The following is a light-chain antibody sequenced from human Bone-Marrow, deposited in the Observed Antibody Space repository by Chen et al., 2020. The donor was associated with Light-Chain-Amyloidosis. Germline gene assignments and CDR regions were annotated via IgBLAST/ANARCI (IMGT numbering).Light chain of an antibody. CDR3: QVWDRSSDRPV. CDR2: DES. CDR1: NIGSTS. V-gene: IGLV3-21*02. J-gene: IGLJ2*01. Sequence: SYVLTQPSSVSVAPGQTAPIACGGNNIGSTSVHWYQQTPGPAPRLVGYDESDRPSGIPERLSGANSGNTATLTISRVDAGDEADYYCQVWDRSSDRPVFGGGTKLTVL.